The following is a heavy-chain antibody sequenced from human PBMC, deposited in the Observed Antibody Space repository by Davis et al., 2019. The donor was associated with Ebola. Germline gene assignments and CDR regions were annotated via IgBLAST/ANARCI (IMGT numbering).Heavy chain of an antibody. CDR1: GFTFANSA. J-gene: IGHJ4*02. CDR2: VVIGTNNI. V-gene: IGHV1-58*02. CDR3: AASAGTVGKFDF. Sequence: VKVSCKAPGFTFANSAIQWARQARGQRLEWVGSVVIGTNNIQYAQKFQGRVTISRDMTTNTAYMELSSLRSEDTALYYCAASAGTVGKFDFWGQGSLVSVSS. D-gene: IGHD1-14*01.